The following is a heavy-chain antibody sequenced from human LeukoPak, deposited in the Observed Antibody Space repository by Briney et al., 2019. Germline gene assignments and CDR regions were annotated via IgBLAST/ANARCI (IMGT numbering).Heavy chain of an antibody. CDR3: ARGRGGPFDY. D-gene: IGHD3-10*01. J-gene: IGHJ4*02. V-gene: IGHV6-1*01. CDR2: TSYRSKWSS. CDR1: VDSVSSNSAA. Sequence: SQTLSLTCALSVDSVSSNSAAWNWFRQSPSRGLEWLGRTSYRSKWSSDYAVSVKSRITINPDTSKNQFSLQLSSVTPEDTAVYFCARGRGGPFDYWGQGTLVTVSS.